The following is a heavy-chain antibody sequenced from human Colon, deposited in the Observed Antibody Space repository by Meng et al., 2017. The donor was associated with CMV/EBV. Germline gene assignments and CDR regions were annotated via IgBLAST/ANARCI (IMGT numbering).Heavy chain of an antibody. Sequence: GSLRLSCTVSGDSISSGSHYWGWVRQPPGKRLEWIGSIHSSGNTYRNPALFSRVTMSVDTSKNQFSLKLSSLTAADTSVYYCARPSDNGWYYFDSWGQGTLVTVSS. CDR2: IHSSGNT. CDR3: ARPSDNGWYYFDS. D-gene: IGHD6-19*01. J-gene: IGHJ4*02. V-gene: IGHV4-39*01. CDR1: GDSISSGSHY.